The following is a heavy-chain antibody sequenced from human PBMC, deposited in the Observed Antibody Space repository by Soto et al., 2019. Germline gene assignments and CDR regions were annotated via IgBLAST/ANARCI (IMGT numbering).Heavy chain of an antibody. J-gene: IGHJ6*02. Sequence: QVQLQQWGAGLLKPSETLSLTCAVYGGSFSGYYWSWIRQPPGKGLEWIGEINHSGSTNYNPSLKHRVTISVASPNNQFSLQLSSVTAADTAVYYCARHMTNDGMDVWGQGTTVTVSS. V-gene: IGHV4-34*01. CDR2: INHSGST. CDR1: GGSFSGYY. CDR3: ARHMTNDGMDV.